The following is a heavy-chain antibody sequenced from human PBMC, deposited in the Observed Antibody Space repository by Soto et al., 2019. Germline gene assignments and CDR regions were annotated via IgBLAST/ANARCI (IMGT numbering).Heavy chain of an antibody. CDR3: ARRGAAAGNYYYYYGMDV. D-gene: IGHD6-13*01. V-gene: IGHV4-39*01. CDR1: GGSISSSSYY. Sequence: SETLSLTCTVSGGSISSSSYYWGWIRQPPGKGLERIGSIYYSGSTYYNPSLKSRVTISVDTSKNQFSLKLSSVTAADTAVYYCARRGAAAGNYYYYYGMDVWGQGTTVTVSS. CDR2: IYYSGST. J-gene: IGHJ6*02.